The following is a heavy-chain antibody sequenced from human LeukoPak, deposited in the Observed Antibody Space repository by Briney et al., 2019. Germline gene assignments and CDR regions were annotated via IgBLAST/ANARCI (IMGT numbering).Heavy chain of an antibody. CDR3: ARDPGNYYDSSGYYYYYYMDV. CDR2: INHSGST. J-gene: IGHJ6*03. Sequence: SETLSLTCAVYGGSFSGYYWSWIRQPPGKGLEWIGEINHSGSTNYNPSLKSRVTRSVDTSKKQFSLKLSSVTDADTAVYYCARDPGNYYDSSGYYYYYYMDVWGKGTTVTVSS. V-gene: IGHV4-34*01. CDR1: GGSFSGYY. D-gene: IGHD3-22*01.